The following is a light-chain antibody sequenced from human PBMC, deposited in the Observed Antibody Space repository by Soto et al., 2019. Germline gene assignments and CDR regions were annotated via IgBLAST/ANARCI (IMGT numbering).Light chain of an antibody. CDR3: QNHNGAPLT. V-gene: IGKV1-27*01. Sequence: DIQMTQSPSTLSASVGDRVTITCRASQGMSNYLVWYQQKPGKVPKLLIYAASTLQSGVPSRFSDSGSGTDFTLTISRLQPEDVASYYCQNHNGAPLTFGQGTKVEIK. CDR1: QGMSNY. J-gene: IGKJ1*01. CDR2: AAS.